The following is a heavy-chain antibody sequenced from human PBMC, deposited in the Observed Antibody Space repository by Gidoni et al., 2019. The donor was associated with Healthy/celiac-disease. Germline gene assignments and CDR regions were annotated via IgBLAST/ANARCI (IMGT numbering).Heavy chain of an antibody. CDR3: AKHSNYYAKSLRDAFDI. Sequence: SGFTFSSYAMSWVRQAPGKGLEWVSAISGSGGSTYYADSVKGRFTISRDNSKNTLYLQMNSLRAEDTAVYYCAKHSNYYAKSLRDAFDIWGQGTMVTVSS. D-gene: IGHD3-10*01. J-gene: IGHJ3*02. V-gene: IGHV3-23*01. CDR1: GFTFSSYA. CDR2: ISGSGGST.